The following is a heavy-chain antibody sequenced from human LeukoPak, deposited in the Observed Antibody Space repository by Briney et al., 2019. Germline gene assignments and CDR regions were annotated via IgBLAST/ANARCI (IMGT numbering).Heavy chain of an antibody. D-gene: IGHD4-17*01. V-gene: IGHV1-18*01. CDR2: INPNSGGT. Sequence: ASVKVSCKASGYTFTSYGISWVRQAPGQGLEWMGWINPNSGGTNYAQKFQGRVTMTTDTSTSTAYMELRSLRSDDTAVYYCARAVFSDYGDLDYFDYWGQGTLVTVSS. J-gene: IGHJ4*02. CDR3: ARAVFSDYGDLDYFDY. CDR1: GYTFTSYG.